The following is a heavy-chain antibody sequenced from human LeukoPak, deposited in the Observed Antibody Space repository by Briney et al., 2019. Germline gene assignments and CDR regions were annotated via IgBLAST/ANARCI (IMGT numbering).Heavy chain of an antibody. D-gene: IGHD5-18*01. CDR3: ARPISGYNFGYVY. CDR2: ISAYNGNT. V-gene: IGHV1-18*01. CDR1: GYTFTSYG. Sequence: GASVKVSCKASGYTFTSYGISWVRQAPGQGLEWMGWISAYNGNTNYAQKLQGRVTMTTDTSTSTVYMELSSLRSEDTAVYYCARPISGYNFGYVYWGQGTLVTVSS. J-gene: IGHJ4*02.